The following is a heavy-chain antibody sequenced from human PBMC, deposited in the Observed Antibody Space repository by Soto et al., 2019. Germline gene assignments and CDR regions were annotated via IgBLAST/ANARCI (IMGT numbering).Heavy chain of an antibody. CDR3: ARLYTGPGMIPDY. CDR2: IDPSDSYT. J-gene: IGHJ4*02. V-gene: IGHV5-10-1*01. D-gene: IGHD2-8*02. Sequence: PGESLKISCKASGHSFTDYWISWVRQMPGKGLEWMARIDPSDSYTNYSPSFQGHVTISADKSISTAYLQWSSLKASDTAMYYCARLYTGPGMIPDYWGQGTLVTVSS. CDR1: GHSFTDYW.